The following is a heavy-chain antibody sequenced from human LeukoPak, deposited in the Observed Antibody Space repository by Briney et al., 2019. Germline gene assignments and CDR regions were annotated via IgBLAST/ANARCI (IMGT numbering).Heavy chain of an antibody. J-gene: IGHJ4*02. CDR2: TNPNSGGT. CDR3: AREENNYDFDY. CDR1: GYSFTGYY. D-gene: IGHD4-11*01. Sequence: ASVKLSCKASGYSFTGYYIHWVRQAPGQGLEWMGRTNPNSGGTNYAQKIQGRVTVPRDTSISTAYMELSRLRSDDTAVYYCAREENNYDFDYWGQGTLVTVSS. V-gene: IGHV1-2*06.